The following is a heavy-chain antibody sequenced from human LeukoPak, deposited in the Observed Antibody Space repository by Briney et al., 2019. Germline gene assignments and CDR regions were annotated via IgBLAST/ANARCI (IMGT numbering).Heavy chain of an antibody. CDR2: ISSSGSTI. D-gene: IGHD3-22*01. Sequence: GGSLRLSCAAPGFTFSDYYMSWIRQAPGKGLEWVSCISSSGSTIYYADSVKGRFTISRDNAKNSLYLQMNSLRAEDTAVYYCAKNYYDNSAQGWASFDYWGQGTLVTVSS. CDR3: AKNYYDNSAQGWASFDY. CDR1: GFTFSDYY. V-gene: IGHV3-11*01. J-gene: IGHJ4*02.